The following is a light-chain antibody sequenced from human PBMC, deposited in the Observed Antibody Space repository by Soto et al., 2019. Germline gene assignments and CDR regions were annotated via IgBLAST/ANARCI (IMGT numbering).Light chain of an antibody. J-gene: IGLJ2*01. CDR3: GTWDINLDTVV. V-gene: IGLV1-51*01. Sequence: QAVLTQPPSVSAAPGQRVTISCSGSSSNIGGNYVSWYQVVPRTAPKLLIYDNHKRHSGVPYRFSGSKSGTSATLGIADLHAGDEAHYYCGTWDINLDTVVFGGGTKVTVL. CDR2: DNH. CDR1: SSNIGGNY.